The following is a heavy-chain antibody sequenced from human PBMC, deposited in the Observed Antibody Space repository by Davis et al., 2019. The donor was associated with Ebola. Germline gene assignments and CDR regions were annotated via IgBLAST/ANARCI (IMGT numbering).Heavy chain of an antibody. CDR2: IYYSGST. Sequence: MPSETLSLTCTVSGGSISSYYWSWIRQPPGKGLEWIGYIYYSGSTNYNPSLKSRVTISVDTSKNQFSLKLSSVTAADTAVYYCARDDTTTYYDILTGWGGMGGMDVWGQGTTVTVSS. D-gene: IGHD3-9*01. CDR1: GGSISSYY. CDR3: ARDDTTTYYDILTGWGGMGGMDV. J-gene: IGHJ6*02. V-gene: IGHV4-59*01.